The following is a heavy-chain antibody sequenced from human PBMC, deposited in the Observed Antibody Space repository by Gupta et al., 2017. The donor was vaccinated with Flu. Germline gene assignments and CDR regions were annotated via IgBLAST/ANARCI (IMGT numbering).Heavy chain of an antibody. D-gene: IGHD5-12*01. CDR1: GGTFSSYA. J-gene: IGHJ6*02. CDR2: IIPSFGTA. CDR3: AREENRIVATIPDDILDYYGMDV. Sequence: QVQLVQSGAEVKKPGSSVKVSCKASGGTFSSYAISGERQAPGQGLEWMGGIIPSFGTANDAQKFQGRVTITADKSTSTAYMELSSLRSEDTAVYYCAREENRIVATIPDDILDYYGMDVWGQGTTVTVSS. V-gene: IGHV1-69*06.